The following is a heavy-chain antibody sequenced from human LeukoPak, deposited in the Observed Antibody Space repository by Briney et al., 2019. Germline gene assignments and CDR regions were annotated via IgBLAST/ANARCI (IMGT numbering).Heavy chain of an antibody. CDR2: INHSGST. CDR1: GGSFSGYY. D-gene: IGHD4-23*01. J-gene: IGHJ5*02. CDR3: ARDSNLRWYNWFDP. V-gene: IGHV4-34*01. Sequence: SETLSLTCAVYGGSFSGYYWSWIRQPPGKGLEWIGEINHSGSTNYNPSLKSRVTISVDTSKNQFSLKLSSVTAADTAVYYCARDSNLRWYNWFDPWGQGTLVTVSS.